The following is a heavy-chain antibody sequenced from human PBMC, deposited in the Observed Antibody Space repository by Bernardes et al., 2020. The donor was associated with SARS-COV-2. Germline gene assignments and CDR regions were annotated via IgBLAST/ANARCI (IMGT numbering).Heavy chain of an antibody. D-gene: IGHD3-3*01. J-gene: IGHJ6*02. CDR1: GFTVRSNY. CDR2: IYSGGRT. CDR3: ARDYDFWSGVYYYGMDV. Sequence: GGSLRLSCAASGFTVRSNYMSWVRQAPGKGLAWVSVIYSGGRTYYADSVKGRFTISRDNSKNTLYLQMNSLRAEDTAVYYCARDYDFWSGVYYYGMDVWGQGTTVTVSS. V-gene: IGHV3-53*01.